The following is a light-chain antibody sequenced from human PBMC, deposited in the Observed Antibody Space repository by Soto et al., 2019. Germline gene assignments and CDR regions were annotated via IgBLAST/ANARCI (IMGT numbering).Light chain of an antibody. CDR2: DVS. V-gene: IGKV3-11*01. CDR3: QQRSNGPFT. J-gene: IGKJ3*01. CDR1: QSVSSY. Sequence: EIVLTQSPATLSLSPGERATLSCRASQSVSSYLAWYQQKPGQAPRLLIYDVSNRATGIPARFSGSGSGTDFTLTISSLEPEDFAVYYCQQRSNGPFTFGPGTKVDIK.